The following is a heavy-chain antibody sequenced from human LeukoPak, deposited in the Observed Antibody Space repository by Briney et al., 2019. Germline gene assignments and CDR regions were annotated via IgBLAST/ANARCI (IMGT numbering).Heavy chain of an antibody. CDR2: IYYSGST. CDR3: ATLDTYYYDSSGYYFDY. J-gene: IGHJ4*02. D-gene: IGHD3-22*01. Sequence: SETLSLTCTVSGGSMTGYHWTWIRQPPGKGLEWIGSIYYSGSTYYNPSLKSRVTISVDTSKNQFSLKLSSVTAADTAVYYCATLDTYYYDSSGYYFDYWGQGTLVTVSS. V-gene: IGHV4-59*05. CDR1: GGSMTGYH.